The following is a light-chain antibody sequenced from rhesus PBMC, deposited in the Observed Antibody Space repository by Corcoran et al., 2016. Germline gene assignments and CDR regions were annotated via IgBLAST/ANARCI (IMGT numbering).Light chain of an antibody. CDR3: QQGYSYPLT. V-gene: IGKV1S9*01. CDR2: RAS. J-gene: IGKJ4*01. Sequence: DIQMTQSPSSLSASVGDRVTITCQASQSLSNYLNWYQQKPGKIPKLLIYRASSLQSGIPSRFSGSGPGTDFTLTISSLQPEDFATYYCQQGYSYPLTFGGGTKVELK. CDR1: QSLSNY.